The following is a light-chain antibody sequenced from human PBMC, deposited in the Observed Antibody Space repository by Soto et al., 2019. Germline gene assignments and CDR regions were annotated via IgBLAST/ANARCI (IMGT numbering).Light chain of an antibody. V-gene: IGKV3-15*01. CDR3: QQYNNWPPRT. CDR1: QSVSSN. J-gene: IGKJ5*01. CDR2: GAS. Sequence: EIVITQSPATLSVSPGERATLSCRASQSVSSNLAWYQQKPGQAPRLLIYGASTRATGIPARFSGSGSGTEFTLTISSLQSEDFAIYYCQQYNNWPPRTFGQGTRLEMK.